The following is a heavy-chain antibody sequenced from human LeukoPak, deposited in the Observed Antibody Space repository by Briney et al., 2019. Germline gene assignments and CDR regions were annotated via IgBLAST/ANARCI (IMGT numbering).Heavy chain of an antibody. D-gene: IGHD6-13*01. V-gene: IGHV3-30-3*01. J-gene: IGHJ4*02. CDR2: ISYDGSNK. CDR1: GFTFSSYA. CDR3: AREVPSSSWYNYFDY. Sequence: GRSLRLSCAASGFTFSSYAMHWVRQAPGKGLEWVAVISYDGSNKYYADSVKGRFTISRDNSKNTLYLQMNSLRAEDTAVYYCAREVPSSSWYNYFDYWGQGTPVTVSS.